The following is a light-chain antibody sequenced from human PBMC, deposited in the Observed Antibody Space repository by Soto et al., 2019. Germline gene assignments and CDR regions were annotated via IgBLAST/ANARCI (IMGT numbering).Light chain of an antibody. CDR2: RND. CDR3: AAWDDSLNSYFV. Sequence: QSALTQPPSASGTPGQRVSISCSGGSSNIGINTVNWYQQLPGAAPKLLIYRNDQRPSGVPDRFSGSRSGTSASLAIDGLQSEDEADYFCAAWDDSLNSYFVFGTGTKLTVL. J-gene: IGLJ1*01. CDR1: SSNIGINT. V-gene: IGLV1-44*01.